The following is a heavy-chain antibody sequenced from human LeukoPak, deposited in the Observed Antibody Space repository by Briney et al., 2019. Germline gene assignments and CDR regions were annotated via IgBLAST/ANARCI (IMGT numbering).Heavy chain of an antibody. CDR2: ISGSGGST. V-gene: IGHV3-23*01. D-gene: IGHD2-15*01. CDR3: AKDLELAE. CDR1: GFTFSDYW. J-gene: IGHJ4*02. Sequence: GGSLTLSCAASGFTFSDYWMHWVRQAPGKGLEWVSAISGSGGSTYYADSVKGRFTISRDNSKNTLYLQMNSRRAVDTAVYYCAKDLELAEGGQGTLVTVSS.